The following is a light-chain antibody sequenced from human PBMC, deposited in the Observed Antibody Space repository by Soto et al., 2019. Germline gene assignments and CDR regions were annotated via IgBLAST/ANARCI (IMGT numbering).Light chain of an antibody. CDR1: QTVDSTY. Sequence: EVVLTQSPGTLSLSPGERATLSCRASQTVDSTYLAWYQQKPGQAPRLLIYRASSRAAGVPDRFSGSGSGTDFTLTISKLDPEDFAVYYCHQYDTSPPLYTFGHGTKLEIK. CDR3: HQYDTSPPLYT. V-gene: IGKV3-20*01. CDR2: RAS. J-gene: IGKJ2*01.